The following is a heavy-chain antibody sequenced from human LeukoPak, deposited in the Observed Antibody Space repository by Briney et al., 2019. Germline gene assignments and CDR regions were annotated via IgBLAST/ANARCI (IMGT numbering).Heavy chain of an antibody. J-gene: IGHJ4*02. D-gene: IGHD3-3*01. CDR3: ARSPDFWSGYYPFDY. Sequence: GGSLRLSCAASGFTFSSNYMSWVRQAPGKGLEWVSIIYTAGSTYYADSVKGRFTISRDNSKNTLYLQMNSLRAEDTAVYYCARSPDFWSGYYPFDYWGQGTLVTVSS. CDR1: GFTFSSNY. CDR2: IYTAGST. V-gene: IGHV3-53*01.